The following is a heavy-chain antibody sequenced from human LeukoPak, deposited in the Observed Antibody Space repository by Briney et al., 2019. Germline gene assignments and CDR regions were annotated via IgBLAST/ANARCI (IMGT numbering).Heavy chain of an antibody. V-gene: IGHV4-59*08. D-gene: IGHD5/OR15-5a*01. CDR1: GGSISSYY. CDR3: ARHKDVYDNRAFDI. Sequence: SETLSLTCTVSGGSISSYYWSWIRQPPGKGLEWIGYISSSGNTNYNPSLKSRVTISVDTSKNQFSLRLSSVTAADTAMFYCARHKDVYDNRAFDIWGQGTMVTVSS. J-gene: IGHJ3*02. CDR2: ISSSGNT.